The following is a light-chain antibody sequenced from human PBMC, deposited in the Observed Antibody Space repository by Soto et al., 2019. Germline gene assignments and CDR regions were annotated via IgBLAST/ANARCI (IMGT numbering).Light chain of an antibody. CDR2: DAS. CDR1: QSVSIS. Sequence: PGERATLSCGASQSVSISLAWYQQKPVHSPRLLIYDASTMATGIPARFSGSGSGTDFTLTISRLEPEDFAVYYCQQYGSSSWTFGQGTKVDIK. J-gene: IGKJ1*01. CDR3: QQYGSSSWT. V-gene: IGKV3-20*01.